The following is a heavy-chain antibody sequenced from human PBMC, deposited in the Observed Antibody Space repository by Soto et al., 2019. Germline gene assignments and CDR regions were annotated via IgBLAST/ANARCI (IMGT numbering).Heavy chain of an antibody. CDR3: ASAVEQSYYYYGMDV. CDR2: IIPIFGTA. V-gene: IGHV1-69*12. Sequence: QVQLVQSGAEVKKPGSSVKVSCKASGGTFSSYGISWVRQAPGQGLEWMGGIIPIFGTANYAQKFQGRVTITADESTSTAYMELSRLRSEDTAVYYCASAVEQSYYYYGMDVWGQGTTVTVSS. CDR1: GGTFSSYG. J-gene: IGHJ6*02.